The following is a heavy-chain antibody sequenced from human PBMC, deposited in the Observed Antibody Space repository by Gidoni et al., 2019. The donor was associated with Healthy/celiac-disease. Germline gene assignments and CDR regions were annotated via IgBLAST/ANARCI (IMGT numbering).Heavy chain of an antibody. CDR1: GSTFGSYA. D-gene: IGHD3-22*01. J-gene: IGHJ4*02. CDR2: ISGSGGST. CDR3: AKDSYYDSSGLSDY. V-gene: IGHV3-23*01. Sequence: EVQLLESGGGLVQPGGSLRLSCAAPGSTFGSYAMSWVRQAPGKGLEWVSAISGSGGSTYYADSVKGRFTISRDNSKNTLYLQMNSLRAEDTAVYYCAKDSYYDSSGLSDYWGQGTLVTVSS.